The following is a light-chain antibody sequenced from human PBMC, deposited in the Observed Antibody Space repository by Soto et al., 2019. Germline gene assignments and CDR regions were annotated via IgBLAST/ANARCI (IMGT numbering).Light chain of an antibody. Sequence: QAVLTQSPSASACLGASVKLTCTLSRGHSSYAIAWHQHQPAKGPRYLMKVHSDGSHTKGDGIPDRFSGSSSGAERYLTISSLQSEDEADYYCQTWGTGIVVFGGGTKLTVL. CDR3: QTWGTGIVV. CDR2: VHSDGSH. J-gene: IGLJ2*01. V-gene: IGLV4-69*01. CDR1: RGHSSYA.